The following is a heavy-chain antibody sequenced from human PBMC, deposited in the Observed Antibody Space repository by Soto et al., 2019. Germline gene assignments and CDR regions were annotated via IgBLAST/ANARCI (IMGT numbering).Heavy chain of an antibody. J-gene: IGHJ5*02. D-gene: IGHD3-3*01. CDR2: IYYSGST. CDR3: ASEAYDFWSGYYRRDWYDP. Sequence: SETLSLTCTVSGGSISSYYWSWIRQPPGKGLEWIGYIYYSGSTNYNPSLKSRVTISVDTSKNQFSLKLSSVTAADTAVYYCASEAYDFWSGYYRRDWYDPWGQGTLVTVSS. V-gene: IGHV4-59*08. CDR1: GGSISSYY.